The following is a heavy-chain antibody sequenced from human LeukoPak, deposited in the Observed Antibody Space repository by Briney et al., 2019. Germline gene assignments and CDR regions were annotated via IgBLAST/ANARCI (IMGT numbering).Heavy chain of an antibody. CDR2: IIPILGIA. D-gene: IGHD3-22*01. Sequence: ASVKVSCKASGGTFSSYAISWVRQAPGQGLEWMGRIIPILGIANYAQKFQGRVTITADKSTSTAYMELSSLRSEDTAVYYCARDPGIFYYDSSGYYDYWGQGTLVTVSS. J-gene: IGHJ4*02. V-gene: IGHV1-69*04. CDR3: ARDPGIFYYDSSGYYDY. CDR1: GGTFSSYA.